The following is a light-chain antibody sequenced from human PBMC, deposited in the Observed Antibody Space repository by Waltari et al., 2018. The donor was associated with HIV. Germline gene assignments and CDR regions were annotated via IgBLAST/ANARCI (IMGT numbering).Light chain of an antibody. CDR2: EVN. J-gene: IGLJ3*02. CDR1: NSDVGSYNR. CDR3: SSYTSSSTLWM. V-gene: IGLV2-18*02. Sequence: QSALTQPPSVSGSPGQSVTISCTGTNSDVGSYNRVPRYQLPPGTAPKLMIYEVNNRPSGVPDRFSGSKSGNTASLTISGLQAEDEADYYCSSYTSSSTLWMFGGGTKLTVL.